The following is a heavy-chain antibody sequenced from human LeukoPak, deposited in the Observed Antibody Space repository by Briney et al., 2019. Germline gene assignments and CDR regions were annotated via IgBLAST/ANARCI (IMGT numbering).Heavy chain of an antibody. Sequence: ETLSLTCAVYGGSFSGYYWSWVRQAPGKGLEWVSAISGSGGSTYYADSVKGRFTISRDNSKNTLYLQMNSLRAEDTAVYYCASIRTFDYWGQGTLVTVSS. CDR2: ISGSGGST. V-gene: IGHV3-23*01. D-gene: IGHD1-14*01. CDR3: ASIRTFDY. J-gene: IGHJ4*02. CDR1: GGSFSGYY.